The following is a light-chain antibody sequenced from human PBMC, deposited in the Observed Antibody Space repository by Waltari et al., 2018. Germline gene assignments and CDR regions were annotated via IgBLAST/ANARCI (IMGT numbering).Light chain of an antibody. V-gene: IGLV4-69*01. Sequence: QQPGKCPRYLMHVNSDGSHRKGDEIPDLFSGSSSGSERYLTISSLQSEDEADYYCETWGHGTWVFGGGTKLTVL. CDR3: ETWGHGTWV. CDR2: VNSDGSH. J-gene: IGLJ3*02.